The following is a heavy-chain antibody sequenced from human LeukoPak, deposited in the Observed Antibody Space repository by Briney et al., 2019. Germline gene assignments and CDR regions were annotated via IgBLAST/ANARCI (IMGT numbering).Heavy chain of an antibody. CDR3: ARGRSYGFDFDS. J-gene: IGHJ4*02. Sequence: SETLSLTCDVSGVSINTCCYYWTWIRQPPGKGLEWIGYKYYSGSTRYNSSLRSRLTISLGSSKNQFSLRLTSVTAADTAVYYCARGRSYGFDFDSWGPGTLVIVSS. V-gene: IGHV4-61*01. D-gene: IGHD5-18*01. CDR2: KYYSGST. CDR1: GVSINTCCYY.